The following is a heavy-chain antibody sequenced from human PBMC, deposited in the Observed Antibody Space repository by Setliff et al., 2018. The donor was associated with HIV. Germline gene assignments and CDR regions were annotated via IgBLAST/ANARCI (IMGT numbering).Heavy chain of an antibody. J-gene: IGHJ4*02. Sequence: ASETLSLTCTVSGGSISSYYWSWIRQPPGKGLEWIGNIHSSGSTNYNPSLKSRVTISVDTSKNQFSLKLTSVAAADTAVYYCARDSGGYNYGFAVGSFDYWGQGALVTVSS. V-gene: IGHV4-59*01. CDR1: GGSISSYY. D-gene: IGHD5-18*01. CDR2: IHSSGST. CDR3: ARDSGGYNYGFAVGSFDY.